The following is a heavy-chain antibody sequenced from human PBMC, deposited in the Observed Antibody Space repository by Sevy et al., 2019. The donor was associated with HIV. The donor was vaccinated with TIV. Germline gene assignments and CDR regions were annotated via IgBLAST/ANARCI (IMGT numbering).Heavy chain of an antibody. CDR2: IIPIFGTA. CDR3: AIGVSSGLKTPSDAFDI. D-gene: IGHD3-22*01. J-gene: IGHJ3*02. CDR1: GGTFSSYA. V-gene: IGHV1-69*13. Sequence: ASVKVSCKASGGTFSSYAISWVRQAPGQGLEWMGGIIPIFGTANYAQKFQGRVTITAGESTSTAYMELSSLRSEDTAVYYCAIGVSSGLKTPSDAFDIWGQGTMVTVSS.